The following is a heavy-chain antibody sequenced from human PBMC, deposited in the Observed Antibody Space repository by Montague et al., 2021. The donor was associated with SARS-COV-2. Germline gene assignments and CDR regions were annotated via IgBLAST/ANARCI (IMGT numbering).Heavy chain of an antibody. Sequence: SLRLSCAASGFHFSSFEMNWVRQAPGKRLEWVSYISSGGHTRYYADSVQGRFTISRDNARDSLYLQMDSLRAEDTAVYYCARDGVDNQWPPFEDWGRGTLVPLPP. J-gene: IGHJ4*02. D-gene: IGHD6-19*01. CDR1: GFHFSSFE. V-gene: IGHV3-48*03. CDR3: ARDGVDNQWPPFED. CDR2: ISSGGHTR.